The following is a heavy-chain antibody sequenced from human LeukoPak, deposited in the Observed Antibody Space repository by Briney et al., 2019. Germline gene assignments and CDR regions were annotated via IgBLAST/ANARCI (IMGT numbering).Heavy chain of an antibody. CDR2: IIPILGIA. Sequence: SVKVFCKASGGTFSSYAISWVRQAPGQGLEWMGRIIPILGIANYAQKFQGRVTITADKSTSTAYMELSSLRSEDTAVYYCADNGGALGAFDIWGQGTMVTVSS. D-gene: IGHD1-14*01. CDR3: ADNGGALGAFDI. CDR1: GGTFSSYA. J-gene: IGHJ3*02. V-gene: IGHV1-69*04.